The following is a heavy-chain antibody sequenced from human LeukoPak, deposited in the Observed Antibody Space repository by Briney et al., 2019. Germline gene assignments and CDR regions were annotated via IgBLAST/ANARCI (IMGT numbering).Heavy chain of an antibody. V-gene: IGHV4-59*08. CDR3: ARGARAGYNLEPFDY. Sequence: PSETLSLTCTVSGGSISSYYWSWIRQPPGKGLEWIGYLYYSGSTKYNPSLKSRVTISVDTSKNQFSLKLRSVTAADTAVYYCARGARAGYNLEPFDYWGQGTLVTVSS. CDR2: LYYSGST. D-gene: IGHD5-24*01. CDR1: GGSISSYY. J-gene: IGHJ4*02.